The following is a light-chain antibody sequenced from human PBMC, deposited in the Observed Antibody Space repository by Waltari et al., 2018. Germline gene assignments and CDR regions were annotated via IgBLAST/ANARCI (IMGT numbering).Light chain of an antibody. Sequence: EIVLTQSPATLSLSPGERATLSCRASQSVSSYLAWYQQKPGQAPRLLIYDASNRATGIPARFSGSGSGTDFTLTISSLEPEGFAVYYCQQRSNWQGTFGQGTKVEIK. CDR3: QQRSNWQGT. CDR2: DAS. V-gene: IGKV3-11*01. CDR1: QSVSSY. J-gene: IGKJ1*01.